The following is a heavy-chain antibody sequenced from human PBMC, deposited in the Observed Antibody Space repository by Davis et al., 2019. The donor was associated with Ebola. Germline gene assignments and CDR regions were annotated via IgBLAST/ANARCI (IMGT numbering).Heavy chain of an antibody. Sequence: PGGSLRLSCAASGFTFSNYWMSWVRQAPGKGPEWVGKIKYDGSDKYYLDSVKGRFTISRDNAKNSLYLQMNSLRPEDTAVYYCARGRSDSQYTYFDSWGQGVLVTVSS. CDR2: IKYDGSDK. J-gene: IGHJ4*02. CDR3: ARGRSDSQYTYFDS. V-gene: IGHV3-7*01. CDR1: GFTFSNYW. D-gene: IGHD3-22*01.